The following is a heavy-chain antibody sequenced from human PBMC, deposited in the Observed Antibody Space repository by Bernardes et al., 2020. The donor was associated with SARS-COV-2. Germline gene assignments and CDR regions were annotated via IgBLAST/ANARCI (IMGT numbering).Heavy chain of an antibody. V-gene: IGHV3-15*01. J-gene: IGHJ3*02. CDR2: IKSKTDGGTT. D-gene: IGHD3-22*01. CDR1: GFTFSNAW. CDR3: TTAHYDSSGSDAFDI. Sequence: GGSLRLSCAASGFTFSNAWMSWVRQAPGKGLEWVGRIKSKTDGGTTDYAAPVKGRFTISRDDSKNTLYLQMNSLKTEDTAVYYCTTAHYDSSGSDAFDIWGQGTMVTVSS.